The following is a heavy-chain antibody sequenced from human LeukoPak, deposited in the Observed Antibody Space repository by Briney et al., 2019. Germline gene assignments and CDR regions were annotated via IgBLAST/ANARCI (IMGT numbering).Heavy chain of an antibody. Sequence: PGGSLRLSCAASGFTFKSYNMNWVSQAPGKGLEWVSYISTSSTTVYYADSVKGRFTISRDNAKNSLYLQMNSLRAEDTAVYYCARDIGSDSWGQGTLVTVSS. V-gene: IGHV3-48*01. D-gene: IGHD1-26*01. CDR3: ARDIGSDS. CDR1: GFTFKSYN. CDR2: ISTSSTTV. J-gene: IGHJ4*02.